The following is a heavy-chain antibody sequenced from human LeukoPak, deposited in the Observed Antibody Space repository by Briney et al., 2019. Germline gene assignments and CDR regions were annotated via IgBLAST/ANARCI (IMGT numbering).Heavy chain of an antibody. J-gene: IGHJ4*02. Sequence: GGSLRLSCAASGFTFSSYAMSWVRQAPGKGLEWVSLISWNGGSPRYSDSVKGRFTISRDNSKNFLYLQMNSLRAEDTALYYCARGAGYSVDNWSQGTLVTVSS. CDR3: ARGAGYSVDN. D-gene: IGHD2-15*01. CDR2: ISWNGGSP. CDR1: GFTFSSYA. V-gene: IGHV3-43D*03.